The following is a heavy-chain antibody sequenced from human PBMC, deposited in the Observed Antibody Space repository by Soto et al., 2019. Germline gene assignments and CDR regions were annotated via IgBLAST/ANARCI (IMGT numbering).Heavy chain of an antibody. J-gene: IGHJ4*02. V-gene: IGHV4-59*01. CDR2: IYYSGST. D-gene: IGHD3-3*01. Sequence: SATLSLTCTVSGGSISSYYWSWIRQPPGKGLEWIGYIYYSGSTNYNPSLKSRVTISVDTSKNQFSLKLSSVTAADTAVYYCAREGFWSGYFDYWGQGTLVTVSS. CDR3: AREGFWSGYFDY. CDR1: GGSISSYY.